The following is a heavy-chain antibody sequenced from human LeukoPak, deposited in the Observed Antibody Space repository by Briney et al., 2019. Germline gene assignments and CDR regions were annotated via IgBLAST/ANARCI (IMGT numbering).Heavy chain of an antibody. CDR1: GGSISSSYW. J-gene: IGHJ6*03. CDR2: VYHSGST. CDR3: AREIRQLGYCSSTSCPPGYYYYMDV. D-gene: IGHD2-2*01. Sequence: PSETLSLTCAVSGGSISSSYWWSWVRQPPGKGLEWIGEVYHSGSTNYNPSLKSRVTISVDTSKNQFSLKLSSVTAADTAVYYCAREIRQLGYCSSTSCPPGYYYYMDVWGKGTTVTISS. V-gene: IGHV4-4*02.